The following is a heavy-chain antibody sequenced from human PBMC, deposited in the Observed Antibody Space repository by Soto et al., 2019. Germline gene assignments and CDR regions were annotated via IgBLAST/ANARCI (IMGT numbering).Heavy chain of an antibody. CDR3: ASPGYSSGWYYFDY. D-gene: IGHD6-19*01. J-gene: IGHJ4*02. V-gene: IGHV3-30-3*01. CDR1: GVTFSSYA. CDR2: ISYVGSNK. Sequence: GGALRLSGAASGVTFSSYAMHWVRQAPGKGLEWVAVISYVGSNKYYADSVKGRFTISRDNSKNTLYLQMNSLRAEDTAVYYCASPGYSSGWYYFDYWGQGTLVTVSS.